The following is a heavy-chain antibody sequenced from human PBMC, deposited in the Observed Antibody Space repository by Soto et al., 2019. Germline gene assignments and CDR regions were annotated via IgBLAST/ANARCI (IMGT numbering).Heavy chain of an antibody. CDR2: SSAYNGNT. CDR3: ARYFTGWPHDGVDS. Sequence: ASVKVSCKASGFTFTSYAITRVRQAPGQGLEWMGWSSAYNGNTNYAQNLQCRVTMTPDNAARTAYMELGRLTSDDKAVYYCARYFTGWPHDGVDSWGQGTLVIVSS. J-gene: IGHJ4*02. CDR1: GFTFTSYA. V-gene: IGHV1-18*01. D-gene: IGHD3-9*01.